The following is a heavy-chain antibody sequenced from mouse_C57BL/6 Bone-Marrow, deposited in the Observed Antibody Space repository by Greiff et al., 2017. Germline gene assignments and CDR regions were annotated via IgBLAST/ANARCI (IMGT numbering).Heavy chain of an antibody. CDR3: AATLFDY. Sequence: QVQLQQPGAELVKPGASVKLSCKASGYTFTSYWMQWVKQRPGQGLEWIGEIDPSDSYTNYNQKFKGKATLTVDTSSSTAYMQLSSLTSEDSAVYYSAATLFDYWGQGTTLTVSS. CDR2: IDPSDSYT. CDR1: GYTFTSYW. J-gene: IGHJ2*01. V-gene: IGHV1-50*01. D-gene: IGHD1-1*01.